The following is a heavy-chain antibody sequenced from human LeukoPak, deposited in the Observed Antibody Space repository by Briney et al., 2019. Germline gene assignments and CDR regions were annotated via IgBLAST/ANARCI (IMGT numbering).Heavy chain of an antibody. Sequence: KPSETLSLTCTVSGGSISSYYWSWIRQPPGKGLEWIGYIYYSGSTNYNPSLKSRVTISVDTSKNQFSLKLSSVTAADTAVYYCARHSYFDYWGQGTLVTVSS. CDR2: IYYSGST. V-gene: IGHV4-59*08. J-gene: IGHJ4*02. CDR1: GGSISSYY. CDR3: ARHSYFDY.